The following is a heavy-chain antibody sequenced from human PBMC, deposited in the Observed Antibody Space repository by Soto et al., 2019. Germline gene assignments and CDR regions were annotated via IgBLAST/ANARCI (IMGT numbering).Heavy chain of an antibody. CDR3: SKWSGYGAS. Sequence: EVHLLESGGGLVQPGGSLRLSCAASGFTFSSHSMTWVRQAPGKGLEWISGISNNNVDTFYAESVKGRFTISRDNSKNTVSLQMNSLRADDTARYFCSKWSGYGASWGKGTLVIVSS. D-gene: IGHD5-18*01. CDR1: GFTFSSHS. CDR2: ISNNNVDT. J-gene: IGHJ4*02. V-gene: IGHV3-23*01.